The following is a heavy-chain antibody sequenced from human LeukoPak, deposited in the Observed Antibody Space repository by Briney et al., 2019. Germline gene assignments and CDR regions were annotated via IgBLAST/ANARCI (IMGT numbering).Heavy chain of an antibody. V-gene: IGHV1-18*01. D-gene: IGHD3-22*01. J-gene: IGHJ5*02. CDR2: ISAYNGNT. Sequence: GASVKVSCKASGYTFTSYGISWVRQAPGQGLEWMGWISAYNGNTNYAQKVQGRVTLTTDTSTSTAYMELRSLRSDDTAVYYCARGGYYFDSSVQNWFDPWGQGTLVTVSS. CDR3: ARGGYYFDSSVQNWFDP. CDR1: GYTFTSYG.